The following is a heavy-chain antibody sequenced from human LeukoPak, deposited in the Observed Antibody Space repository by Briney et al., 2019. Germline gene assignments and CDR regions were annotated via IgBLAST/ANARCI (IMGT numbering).Heavy chain of an antibody. CDR3: AILGITMVRGEGLDF. J-gene: IGHJ4*02. Sequence: GGSLRLSCAAAGLSFDGYVMTWVRQAPGKGRGWVSTVSGSCGSTYYADSVKGRFTISRDNSKNTLYLQMNSLRAEDTAVYYCAILGITMVRGEGLDFWGQGTLVTVSS. D-gene: IGHD3-10*01. CDR2: VSGSCGST. CDR1: GLSFDGYV. V-gene: IGHV3-23*01.